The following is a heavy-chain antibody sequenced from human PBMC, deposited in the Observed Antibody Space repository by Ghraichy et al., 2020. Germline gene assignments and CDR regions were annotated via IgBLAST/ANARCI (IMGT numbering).Heavy chain of an antibody. CDR1: GGSISSSSYY. V-gene: IGHV4-39*01. CDR3: ARHGSTNSLSY. Sequence: SQTLSLTCTGSGGSISSSSYYWGWIRQPPGKGLEWIGSIYYSGSTDYNPSLKSRVTISLDTSKNQFSLKLSSVTAADTAVYYCARHGSTNSLSYWGQGTLVTVSS. CDR2: IYYSGST. D-gene: IGHD2-8*01. J-gene: IGHJ4*02.